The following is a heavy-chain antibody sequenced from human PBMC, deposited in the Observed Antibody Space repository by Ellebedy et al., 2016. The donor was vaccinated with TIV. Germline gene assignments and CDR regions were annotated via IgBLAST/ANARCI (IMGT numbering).Heavy chain of an antibody. CDR2: ISGSGGST. D-gene: IGHD2-21*01. CDR3: ARLRGGDCSCLDY. J-gene: IGHJ4*02. CDR1: GFTFSSYA. V-gene: IGHV3-23*01. Sequence: GGSLRLSXAASGFTFSSYAMSWVRQAPGKGLEWVSAISGSGGSTYYADSVKGRFTISRDNAKNSLYLQMNSLRAEDTAVYYCARLRGGDCSCLDYWGQGTLVTVSS.